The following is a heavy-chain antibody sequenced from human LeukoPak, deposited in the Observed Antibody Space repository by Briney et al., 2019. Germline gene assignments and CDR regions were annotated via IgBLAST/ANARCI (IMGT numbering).Heavy chain of an antibody. CDR1: GGSFSGYY. J-gene: IGHJ3*02. Sequence: SETLSLTCAVYGGSFSGYYWSWIRQPPRKGLEWIGEINHSGSTNYNPSLKSRVTISVDTSKNQFSLKLSSVTAADTAVYYCARETTHGAFDIWGQGTMVTVSS. CDR2: INHSGST. D-gene: IGHD2-15*01. V-gene: IGHV4-34*01. CDR3: ARETTHGAFDI.